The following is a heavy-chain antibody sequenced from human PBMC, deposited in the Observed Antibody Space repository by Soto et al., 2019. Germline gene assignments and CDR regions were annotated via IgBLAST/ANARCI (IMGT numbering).Heavy chain of an antibody. CDR3: AKGRTKQYYVWVSPDY. Sequence: EVQLLESGGGLVQPGGSLRLSCAASGFTFSSYAMSWVRQAPGQGLEWVSAISGSGGRTYYADSVKGPITISSDNSKNQLYMRMNSLRAEDTVVYYCAKGRTKQYYVWVSPDYWGQGTLLTVA. CDR2: ISGSGGRT. D-gene: IGHD3-16*01. CDR1: GFTFSSYA. V-gene: IGHV3-23*01. J-gene: IGHJ4*02.